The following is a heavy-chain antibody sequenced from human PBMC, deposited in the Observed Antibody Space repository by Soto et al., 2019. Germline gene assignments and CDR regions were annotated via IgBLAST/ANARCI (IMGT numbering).Heavy chain of an antibody. CDR1: GSSIIGYY. V-gene: IGHV4-59*12. J-gene: IGHJ5*02. Sequence: SETLSLTCTFSGSSIIGYYWTWIRQSPERGLEWIGYIHYSGSANYNPSLNSRLTMSVDRSKSQFSMKLASVTAADTAVYYCARGLGGSGLNWFDHWGQGTLVTVS. D-gene: IGHD6-19*01. CDR2: IHYSGSA. CDR3: ARGLGGSGLNWFDH.